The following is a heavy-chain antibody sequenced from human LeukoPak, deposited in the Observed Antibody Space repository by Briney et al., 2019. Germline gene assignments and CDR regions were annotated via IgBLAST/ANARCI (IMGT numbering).Heavy chain of an antibody. CDR2: IYHSGST. J-gene: IGHJ4*02. CDR3: ARGGHYYGSGSFDY. Sequence: PSQTLSLTCAVSGGSISSGGYSWSWIRQPPGKGLEWIGYIYHSGSTYYNPSLKSRVTISVDRSKNQFPLKLSSVTAADTAVYYCARGGHYYGSGSFDYWGQGTLVTVSS. V-gene: IGHV4-30-2*01. CDR1: GGSISSGGYS. D-gene: IGHD3-10*01.